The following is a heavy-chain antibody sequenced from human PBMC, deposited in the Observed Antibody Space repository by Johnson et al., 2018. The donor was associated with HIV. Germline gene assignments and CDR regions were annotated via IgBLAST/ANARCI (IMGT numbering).Heavy chain of an antibody. D-gene: IGHD6-13*01. CDR3: ASSRYSRRWYEYSGFDI. CDR1: GFTFDHYA. V-gene: IGHV3-20*04. J-gene: IGHJ3*02. CDR2: INWNGGTT. Sequence: VQLVESGGGVVRPGGSLRLYCAASGFTFDHYAMTWVRQAPGKGLEWVSAINWNGGTTGYTDSVKGRFTISRDNSKNTLYLQMNSLRAEDTAVYYCASSRYSRRWYEYSGFDIWGQGTMVTVSS.